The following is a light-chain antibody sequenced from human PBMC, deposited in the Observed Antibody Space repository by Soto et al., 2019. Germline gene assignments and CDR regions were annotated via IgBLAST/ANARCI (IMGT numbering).Light chain of an antibody. V-gene: IGKV3-20*01. CDR1: QSVSSNY. CDR2: GAS. Sequence: EIVLTQSPGILSLSPGERATLSCRASQSVSSNYLAWFQQKPGQTPRLLIYGASSRAAGTPGRFSGSGSGTDFTLTISRPEPEDFAEYYCQQYGSSPLTFGGGTKVEIK. CDR3: QQYGSSPLT. J-gene: IGKJ4*01.